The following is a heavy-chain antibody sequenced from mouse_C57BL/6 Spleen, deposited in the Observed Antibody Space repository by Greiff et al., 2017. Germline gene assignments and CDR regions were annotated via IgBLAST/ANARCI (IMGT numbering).Heavy chain of an antibody. CDR2: IDPSDSET. V-gene: IGHV1-52*01. Sequence: QVHVKQPGAELVRPGSSVKLSCKASGYTFTSYWMHWVKQRPIQGLEWIGNIDPSDSETHYNQKFKDKATLTVDKSSSTAYMQLSSLTSEDSAVYYCARDYGSSYVGYWGQGTTLTVSS. J-gene: IGHJ2*01. CDR3: ARDYGSSYVGY. CDR1: GYTFTSYW. D-gene: IGHD1-1*01.